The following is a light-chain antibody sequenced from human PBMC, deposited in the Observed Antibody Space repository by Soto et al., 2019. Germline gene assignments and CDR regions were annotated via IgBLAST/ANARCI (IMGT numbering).Light chain of an antibody. CDR1: QTISSW. CDR3: QQYDSYSGT. J-gene: IGKJ1*01. V-gene: IGKV1-5*03. Sequence: DIQMTQSPSTLSGSVGDRVTITCRASQTISSWLAWYQQKPGKAPKLLIYKASTLKSGVPSRFSGSGSGTDFTLTISSLQPEDVATYYCQQYDSYSGTFGQGTKVDIK. CDR2: KAS.